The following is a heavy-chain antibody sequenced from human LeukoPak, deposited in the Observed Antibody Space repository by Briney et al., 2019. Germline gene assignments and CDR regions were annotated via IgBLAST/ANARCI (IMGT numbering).Heavy chain of an antibody. CDR3: AILGPPADC. J-gene: IGHJ1*01. D-gene: IGHD3/OR15-3a*01. CDR1: GDSVSSKSAA. Sequence: SQTLSLTCAISGDSVSSKSAAWNWIRQSPSRGLEWLGRTYYRSKWNNEYAVSLKGRIAINPDISKNQFSLQLNSVPPEDTAVYYCAILGPPADCWGQGTLVTVSS. CDR2: TYYRSKWNN. V-gene: IGHV6-1*01.